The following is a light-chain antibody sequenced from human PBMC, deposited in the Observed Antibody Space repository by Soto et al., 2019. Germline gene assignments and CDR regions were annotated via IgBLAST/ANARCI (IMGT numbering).Light chain of an antibody. CDR3: QQYNSYSTWM. Sequence: DIQMTQSPSTLSASVGDRVTITCRASQSISSWLAWYQQKPGKAPKLLIYDASSLESGVPSRFGGSASGTEFTLTISSLQPDDFATYYCQQYNSYSTWMFGQGTKVDIK. J-gene: IGKJ1*01. CDR1: QSISSW. CDR2: DAS. V-gene: IGKV1-5*01.